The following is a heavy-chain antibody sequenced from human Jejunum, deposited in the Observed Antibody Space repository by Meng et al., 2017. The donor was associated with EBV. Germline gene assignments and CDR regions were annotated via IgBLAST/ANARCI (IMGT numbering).Heavy chain of an antibody. CDR1: GLAISDED. V-gene: IGHV3-74*03. D-gene: IGHD4-11*01. CDR2: INNDGSTT. J-gene: IGHJ4*02. Sequence: RVRAGGGFGKPGGALTRSWAVSGLAISDEDMSWIRQAPGKGLEWVSRINNDGSTTQYADSVRGRFTISRDNAKSTLYLQMNSLTAEDTAVYYCARNYRDYWGQGTLVTVSS. CDR3: ARNYRDY.